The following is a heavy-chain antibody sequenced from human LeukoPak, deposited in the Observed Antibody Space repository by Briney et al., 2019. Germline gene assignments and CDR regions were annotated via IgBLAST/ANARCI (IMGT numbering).Heavy chain of an antibody. J-gene: IGHJ1*01. CDR1: GFTFSDYS. V-gene: IGHV3-21*01. CDR2: ISRRRTYR. D-gene: IGHD4-17*01. CDR3: ARDRTTATTCYLHH. Sequence: AGSLRLSCAASGFTFSDYSMNWVRQAPGKGLEWVSSISRRRTYRYYADSVKGRFTLSRDNAKKSLCLQMNSLRAEDTAVYYCARDRTTATTCYLHHWGQGTLVTVSS.